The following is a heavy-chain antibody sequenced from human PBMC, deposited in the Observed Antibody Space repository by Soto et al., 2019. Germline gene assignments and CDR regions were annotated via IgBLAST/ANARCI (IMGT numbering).Heavy chain of an antibody. J-gene: IGHJ4*02. Sequence: QVQLVQSGAEVKKPGASVKVSCKASGYTFTSYAMHWVRQAPGQRLEGMGWINAGNGNTKYSQKFQGRVTITRDTTASTAYMEMSSPISEDTAVDYCATQAEGGYHYGYWGQGTLVTVSS. CDR3: ATQAEGGYHYGY. CDR1: GYTFTSYA. V-gene: IGHV1-3*01. CDR2: INAGNGNT. D-gene: IGHD5-12*01.